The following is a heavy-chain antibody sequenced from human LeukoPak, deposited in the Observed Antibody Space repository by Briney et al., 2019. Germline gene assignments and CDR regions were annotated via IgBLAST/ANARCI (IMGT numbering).Heavy chain of an antibody. J-gene: IGHJ6*02. CDR2: INPSGGST. CDR3: ARVLAAGYYYYYGMDV. Sequence: ASVKVSCKASGYTFTSYYMHWVRQAPGQGLEWMGIINPSGGSTSYAQKFQGRVTMTRDTSTSTVYMELSSLRSEDTAVYYCARVLAAGYYYYYGMDVWGQGTTVTVSS. D-gene: IGHD6-13*01. CDR1: GYTFTSYY. V-gene: IGHV1-46*01.